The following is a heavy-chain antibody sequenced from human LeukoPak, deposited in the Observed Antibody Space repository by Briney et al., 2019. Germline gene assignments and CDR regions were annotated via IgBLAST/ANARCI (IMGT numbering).Heavy chain of an antibody. J-gene: IGHJ4*02. CDR3: ARNGYSSGWYSCFDY. D-gene: IGHD6-19*01. V-gene: IGHV1-69*05. CDR1: GGTFSSYA. Sequence: ASVKVSCKASGGTFSSYAISWVRQAPGQGLEWMGRIIPIFGTANCAQKFQGRVTITTDESTSTAYMELSSLRSEDTAVYYCARNGYSSGWYSCFDYWGQGTLVTVSS. CDR2: IIPIFGTA.